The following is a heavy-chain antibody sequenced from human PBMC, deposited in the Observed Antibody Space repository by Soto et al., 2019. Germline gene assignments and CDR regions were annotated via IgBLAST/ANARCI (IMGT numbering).Heavy chain of an antibody. Sequence: EVQLVESGGGLVKPGGSLRLSCAASGFTFSSYSMNWVRQAPGKGLEWVSSISSSSSYVYYADSVKGRFTISRDNAKNSLYLQMNSLRAEDTAVYYCARELERRGGWFDPWSQGSLVTVSS. J-gene: IGHJ5*02. D-gene: IGHD1-1*01. CDR1: GFTFSSYS. CDR2: ISSSSSYV. CDR3: ARELERRGGWFDP. V-gene: IGHV3-21*01.